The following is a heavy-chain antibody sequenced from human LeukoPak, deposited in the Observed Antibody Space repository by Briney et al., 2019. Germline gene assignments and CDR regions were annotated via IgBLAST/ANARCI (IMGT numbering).Heavy chain of an antibody. CDR1: GYSLSSGYY. CDR3: ARHASGYYGSGSSPPFDY. CDR2: IYHSGST. J-gene: IGHJ4*02. V-gene: IGHV4-38-2*01. Sequence: SESLSLTCAVSGYSLSSGYYWGWIRQPPGKGLEWIGSIYHSGSTYYNPSLKSRVTISVDTSKNQFSLKLSSVTAADTAVYYCARHASGYYGSGSSPPFDYWGQGTLVTVSS. D-gene: IGHD3-10*01.